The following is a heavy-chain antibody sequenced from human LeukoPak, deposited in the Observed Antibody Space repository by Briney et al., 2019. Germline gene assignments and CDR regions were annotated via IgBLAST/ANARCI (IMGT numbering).Heavy chain of an antibody. CDR2: ISGSGGST. CDR1: GFTFSSYA. D-gene: IGHD3-16*01. Sequence: GGSLRLSCAASGFTFSSYAMSWVRQAPGRGLEWVSAISGSGGSTYYADSVKGRFTISRDDSKNTLYLQMNSLRAEDTAVYYCAKDPSIMITFGGVDYWGQGTLVTVPS. CDR3: AKDPSIMITFGGVDY. J-gene: IGHJ4*02. V-gene: IGHV3-23*01.